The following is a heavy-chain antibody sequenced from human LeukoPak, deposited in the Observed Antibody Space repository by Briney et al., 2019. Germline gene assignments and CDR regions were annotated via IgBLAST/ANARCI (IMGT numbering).Heavy chain of an antibody. J-gene: IGHJ4*02. CDR3: ARVSAESGYYNY. D-gene: IGHD3-3*01. Sequence: ASVKASCKASGYTFTNHAIHWVRQAPGQRLEWMGWINVGNANTKYSQKFQGRVTITRDTSASTAYMELSSLRSEDTAVYYCARVSAESGYYNYWGQGTLVTVSS. CDR1: GYTFTNHA. CDR2: INVGNANT. V-gene: IGHV1-3*01.